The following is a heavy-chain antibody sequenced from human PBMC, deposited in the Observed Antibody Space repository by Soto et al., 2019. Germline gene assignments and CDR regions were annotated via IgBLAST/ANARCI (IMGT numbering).Heavy chain of an antibody. V-gene: IGHV4-59*01. CDR3: ARGLYYYDSSGYSYYFDY. CDR1: GGSISSYY. CDR2: IYYSGST. Sequence: SETLSLTCTVSGGSISSYYWSWIRQPPGKGLERIGYIYYSGSTNYNPSLKSRVTISVDTSKNQFSLKLSSVTAADTAVYYCARGLYYYDSSGYSYYFDYWGQGTLVTVSS. J-gene: IGHJ4*02. D-gene: IGHD3-22*01.